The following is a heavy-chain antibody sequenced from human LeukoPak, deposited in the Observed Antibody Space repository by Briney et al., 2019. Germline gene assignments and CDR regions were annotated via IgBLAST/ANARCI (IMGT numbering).Heavy chain of an antibody. CDR2: IGAYNGNT. D-gene: IGHD3-10*01. CDR3: ARRPGGQTYYYYGMDV. V-gene: IGHV1-18*01. CDR1: GYTFTSCG. J-gene: IGHJ6*02. Sequence: GASVKVSCKASGYTFTSCGISWVRQAPGQGLEWMGWIGAYNGNTNYAQKLQGRVTMTTDTSTSTAYMELSSLRSEDTAVYYCARRPGGQTYYYYGMDVWGQGTTVTVSS.